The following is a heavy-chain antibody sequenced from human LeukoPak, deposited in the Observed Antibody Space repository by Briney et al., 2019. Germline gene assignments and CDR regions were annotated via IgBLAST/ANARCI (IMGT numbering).Heavy chain of an antibody. J-gene: IGHJ3*02. V-gene: IGHV1-18*01. Sequence: ASVKVSCKASGYTFTSYGISWVRQAPGQGLEWMGWISAYNGNTNYAQKLQGRVTMTTDTSTSTAYMELRSLRSDDTAVYYCARTTVAGYPSPDAFDIWGQGTMVTVSS. CDR2: ISAYNGNT. CDR3: ARTTVAGYPSPDAFDI. CDR1: GYTFTSYG. D-gene: IGHD6-19*01.